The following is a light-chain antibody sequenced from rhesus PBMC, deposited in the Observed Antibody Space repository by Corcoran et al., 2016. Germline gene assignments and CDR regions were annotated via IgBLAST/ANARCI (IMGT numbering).Light chain of an antibody. CDR1: QGITNA. CDR2: EAS. Sequence: DIQMTQSPSSLSASVGDRVTITCRASQGITNALAWYQQKPGETPKLLIYEASSLQIGIPSRFSGSGAGTDFTRTISSLQPEDFATYYCQHYYSTPFTFGPGTKLDIK. V-gene: IGKV1-21*01. CDR3: QHYYSTPFT. J-gene: IGKJ3*01.